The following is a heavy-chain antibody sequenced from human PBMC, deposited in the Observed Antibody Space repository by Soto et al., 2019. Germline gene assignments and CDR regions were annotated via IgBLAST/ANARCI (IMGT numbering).Heavy chain of an antibody. V-gene: IGHV4-30-2*01. CDR1: GGSISSGGSF. Sequence: LSLTCAVSGGSISSGGSFWSWIRQPPGKGLEWIGYIYHSGSTYYNPSLKSRVTISVDRSKNQFSLKLSPVTAADTAVYYCAGGIAARPLGYWGQGTLVTVSS. CDR3: AGGIAARPLGY. CDR2: IYHSGST. J-gene: IGHJ4*02. D-gene: IGHD6-6*01.